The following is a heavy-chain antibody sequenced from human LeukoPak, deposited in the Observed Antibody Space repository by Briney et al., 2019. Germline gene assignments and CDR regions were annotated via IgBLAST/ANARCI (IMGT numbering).Heavy chain of an antibody. Sequence: SETLSLTCTVSGGSISSYYWSWIRQPPGKGLEWIGYIYTSGSTNYNPSLKSRVTISVDTFKNQFSLKLSSVTAADTAVYYCARQGYDFWSGYLSYYYMDVWGKGTTVTVSS. D-gene: IGHD3-3*01. J-gene: IGHJ6*03. V-gene: IGHV4-4*09. CDR2: IYTSGST. CDR1: GGSISSYY. CDR3: ARQGYDFWSGYLSYYYMDV.